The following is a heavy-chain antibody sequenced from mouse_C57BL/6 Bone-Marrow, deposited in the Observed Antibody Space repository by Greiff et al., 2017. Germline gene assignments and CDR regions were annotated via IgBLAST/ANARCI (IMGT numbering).Heavy chain of an antibody. V-gene: IGHV1-63*01. CDR3: ARRGYDYDPYAMDY. Sequence: QVQLKESGAELVRPGTSVKMSCKASGYTFTNYWIGWAKQRPGHGLEWIGDIYPGGGYTNYNEKFKGKATLTADKSSSTAYMQFSSLTSEDSAIYYCARRGYDYDPYAMDYWGQGTSVTVSS. D-gene: IGHD2-4*01. CDR2: IYPGGGYT. J-gene: IGHJ4*01. CDR1: GYTFTNYW.